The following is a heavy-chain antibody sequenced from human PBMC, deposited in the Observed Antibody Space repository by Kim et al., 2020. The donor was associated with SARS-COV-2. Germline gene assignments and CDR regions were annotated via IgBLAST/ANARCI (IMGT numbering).Heavy chain of an antibody. J-gene: IGHJ4*02. CDR2: ISYDGSNK. Sequence: GGSLRLSCAASGFTFSSYAMHWVRQAPGKGLEWVAVISYDGSNKYYADSVKGRFTISRDNSKNTLYLQMNSLRAEDTAVYYCARAQGYPRPILDYWGQGTLVTVSS. D-gene: IGHD1-1*01. CDR1: GFTFSSYA. CDR3: ARAQGYPRPILDY. V-gene: IGHV3-30*04.